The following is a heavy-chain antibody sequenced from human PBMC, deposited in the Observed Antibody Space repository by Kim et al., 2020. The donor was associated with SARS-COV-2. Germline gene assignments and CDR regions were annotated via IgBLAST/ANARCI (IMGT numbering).Heavy chain of an antibody. V-gene: IGHV3-15*01. Sequence: KGRFTISRDDSKNTLYLQMNSLKTEDTAVYYCTTVRRITIFGVVILGMDVWGQGTTVTVSS. D-gene: IGHD3-3*01. J-gene: IGHJ6*02. CDR3: TTVRRITIFGVVILGMDV.